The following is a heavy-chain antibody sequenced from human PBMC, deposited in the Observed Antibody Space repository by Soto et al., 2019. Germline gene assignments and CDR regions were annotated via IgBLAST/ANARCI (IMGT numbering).Heavy chain of an antibody. CDR1: GYTFTSYY. J-gene: IGHJ4*02. D-gene: IGHD4-17*01. Sequence: QVQLVQSGAEVKKPGASVKVSCKASGYTFTSYYMHWVRQAPGQGLEWMGIINPSGGSTSYAQKSQGRVTXXRXTXXSTVYMELSSLRSEDTAVYYCAREAPDYGDYVQDYWGQGTLVTVSS. V-gene: IGHV1-46*03. CDR2: INPSGGST. CDR3: AREAPDYGDYVQDY.